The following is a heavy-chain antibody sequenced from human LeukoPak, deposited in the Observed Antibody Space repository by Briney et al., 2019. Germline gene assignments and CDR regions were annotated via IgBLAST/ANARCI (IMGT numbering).Heavy chain of an antibody. Sequence: PGGSLRLACAASGFTFSGYGMHWVRQAPGKGLDWVAVIWYDGSNKYYADSVKGRFTISRDNSKNTLYLQMNSLRVEDTAVYYCAIDQGLGYHDSIDYWGQGTLVTV. D-gene: IGHD3-22*01. J-gene: IGHJ4*02. CDR3: AIDQGLGYHDSIDY. V-gene: IGHV3-33*01. CDR2: IWYDGSNK. CDR1: GFTFSGYG.